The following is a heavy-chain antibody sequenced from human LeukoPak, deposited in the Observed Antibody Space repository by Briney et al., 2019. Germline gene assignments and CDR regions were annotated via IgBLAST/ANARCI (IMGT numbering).Heavy chain of an antibody. J-gene: IGHJ4*02. CDR3: ARAAVQYSSGWLGY. V-gene: IGHV3-30-3*01. Sequence: GGSLRLSCAASGFTFSSYTMHWVRQAPGKGLEWVAVISYDGSNKYYADSVKGRFTISRDNSKNPLYLQMNSERAEDTGVYDCARAAVQYSSGWLGYWGQGTLVTVSS. CDR2: ISYDGSNK. D-gene: IGHD6-19*01. CDR1: GFTFSSYT.